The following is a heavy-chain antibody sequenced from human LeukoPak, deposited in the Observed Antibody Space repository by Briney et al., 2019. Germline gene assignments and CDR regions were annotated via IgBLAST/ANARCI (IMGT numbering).Heavy chain of an antibody. CDR3: ALHYYGSGTLRN. D-gene: IGHD3-10*01. V-gene: IGHV3-30*02. Sequence: GGSLRLSCAASGFTFSSYGMHCVRQAPGKGLEWVAFIRYDGSNKYYADSVKGRFTISRDNSKNTLYLQMNSLRAEDTAVYYCALHYYGSGTLRNWGQGTLVTVSS. CDR1: GFTFSSYG. J-gene: IGHJ4*02. CDR2: IRYDGSNK.